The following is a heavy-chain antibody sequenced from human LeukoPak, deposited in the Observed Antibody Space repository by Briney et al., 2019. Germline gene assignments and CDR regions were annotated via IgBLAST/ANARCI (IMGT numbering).Heavy chain of an antibody. V-gene: IGHV1-46*01. D-gene: IGHD2-15*01. Sequence: GASVKVSCKASGYTFTSYYMHWVRQAPGQGLEWMGIINPSGGSTSYAQKFQGRVTMTRDASTSTVYMELSSLRSEDTAVYYCARGSVVAATVPFDLDYWGQGTLVTVSS. J-gene: IGHJ4*02. CDR2: INPSGGST. CDR1: GYTFTSYY. CDR3: ARGSVVAATVPFDLDY.